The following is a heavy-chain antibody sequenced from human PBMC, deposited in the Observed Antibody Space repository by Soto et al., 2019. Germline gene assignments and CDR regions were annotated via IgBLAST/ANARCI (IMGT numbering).Heavy chain of an antibody. CDR2: IKQDGSEK. V-gene: IGHV3-7*05. D-gene: IGHD6-19*01. Sequence: EVQLVESGGGLVQPGGSLRLSCGASGFTFSSYWMRWVRQAPGKGLEWVASIKQDGSEKYYVDSVKGRFTISRDNAKNPLYLQMNSLRAEDTAVYYCARDRSSGWYYYWGQGTLVTVSS. J-gene: IGHJ4*02. CDR3: ARDRSSGWYYY. CDR1: GFTFSSYW.